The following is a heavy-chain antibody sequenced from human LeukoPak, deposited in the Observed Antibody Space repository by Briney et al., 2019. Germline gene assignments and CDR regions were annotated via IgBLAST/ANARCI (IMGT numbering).Heavy chain of an antibody. D-gene: IGHD3-10*01. CDR3: ARDYYHSVDY. CDR1: GFTFNSYW. V-gene: IGHV3-74*01. Sequence: PGGSLRLSCAASGFTFNSYWMHWVRQAPGKGLVWVSLINSDGSSTTYADSVKSRFTISRGNAKNTLHLQMNSLRTEDTAVYYCARDYYHSVDYWGQGTLVTVSS. CDR2: INSDGSST. J-gene: IGHJ4*02.